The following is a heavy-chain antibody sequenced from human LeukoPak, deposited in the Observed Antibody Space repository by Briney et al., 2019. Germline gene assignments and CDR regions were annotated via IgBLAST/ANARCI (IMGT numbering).Heavy chain of an antibody. CDR3: ASEAYYYDSSGYYFPGGFDY. V-gene: IGHV3-30*02. CDR2: IRYDGSNK. Sequence: GGSLRLSCAASGFTFSSYGMHWVRQAPGKGLEWVAFIRYDGSNKYYADSVKGRFTISRDNAKKSLYLQMNSLRAEDTAVYYCASEAYYYDSSGYYFPGGFDYWGQGTLVTVSS. D-gene: IGHD3-22*01. CDR1: GFTFSSYG. J-gene: IGHJ4*02.